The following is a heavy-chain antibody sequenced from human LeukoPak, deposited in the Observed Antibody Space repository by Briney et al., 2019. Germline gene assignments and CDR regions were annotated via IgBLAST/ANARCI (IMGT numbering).Heavy chain of an antibody. Sequence: GGSLRLSCAASGFTFDDYAMSWVRQAPGKGLEWVSGISWNSGSIGYADSVEGRFTISRDNAKNSLYLQMNSLGAEDTALYYCAKGRLRYFDWPDAFDIWGQGTMVTVSS. J-gene: IGHJ3*02. CDR1: GFTFDDYA. V-gene: IGHV3-9*01. CDR3: AKGRLRYFDWPDAFDI. CDR2: ISWNSGSI. D-gene: IGHD3-9*01.